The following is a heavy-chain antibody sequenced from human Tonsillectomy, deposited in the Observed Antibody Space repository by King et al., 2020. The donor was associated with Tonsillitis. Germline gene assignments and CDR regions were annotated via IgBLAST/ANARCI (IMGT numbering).Heavy chain of an antibody. J-gene: IGHJ6*02. CDR1: GFIFRTYA. V-gene: IGHV3-30-3*01. CDR2: ISYDGSNK. CDR3: VRDVSTVAGHQSSYSMDV. D-gene: IGHD6-19*01. Sequence: VQLVVSGGGVVQPGRSLRLSCAASGFIFRTYAMHWVRQAPGKGLEWVSVISYDGSNKYYADSVKGRFTISRDTSENTLYLQMNSLSAEDTAVYTCVRDVSTVAGHQSSYSMDVWGQGTTVTVSS.